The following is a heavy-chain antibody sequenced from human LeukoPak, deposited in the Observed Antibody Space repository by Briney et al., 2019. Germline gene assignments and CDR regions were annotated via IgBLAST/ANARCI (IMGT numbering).Heavy chain of an antibody. D-gene: IGHD3-22*01. CDR2: ISYDGSNK. J-gene: IGHJ4*02. V-gene: IGHV3-30-3*01. CDR3: ASHDSSGSYLDY. CDR1: GFTFSSYA. Sequence: GGSLRLSCAASGFTFSSYAMHWVRQAPGKGLEWVAVISYDGSNKYYADSVKGRFTISRDNSKNTLYLQMNSLRAEDTAVYYCASHDSSGSYLDYWGQGTLVTVSS.